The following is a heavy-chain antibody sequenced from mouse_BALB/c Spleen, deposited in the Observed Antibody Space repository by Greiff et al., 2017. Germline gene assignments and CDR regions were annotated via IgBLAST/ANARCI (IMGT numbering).Heavy chain of an antibody. J-gene: IGHJ2*01. D-gene: IGHD2-3*01. CDR1: GFSLTSYG. CDR2: IWAGGST. Sequence: VQLVESGPGLVAPSQSLSITCTVSGFSLTSYGVHWVRQPPGKGLEWLGVIWAGGSTNYNSALMSRLSISKDNSKSQVFLKMNSLQTDDTAMYYCAREMDDGYSFDYWGQGTTLTVSS. V-gene: IGHV2-9*02. CDR3: AREMDDGYSFDY.